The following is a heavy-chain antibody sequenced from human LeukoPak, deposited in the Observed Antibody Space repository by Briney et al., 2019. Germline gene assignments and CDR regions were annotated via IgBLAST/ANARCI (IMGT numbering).Heavy chain of an antibody. V-gene: IGHV3-13*04. D-gene: IGHD3-22*01. CDR1: GFTFRSYD. CDR3: VRERMADSRGKALQYFDN. Sequence: PGGSLRLSCAASGFTFRSYDIHWVRQVTGEGLEWVSAIDTAGKSYYPDSVKGRFTISRENAKNSVYLQMNSLRVADTAVYYCVRERMADSRGKALQYFDNWGQGTLVTVSS. CDR2: IDTAGKS. J-gene: IGHJ4*02.